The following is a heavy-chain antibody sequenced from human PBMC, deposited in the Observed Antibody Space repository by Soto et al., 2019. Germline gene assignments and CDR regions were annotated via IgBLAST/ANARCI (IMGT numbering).Heavy chain of an antibody. CDR3: AASIFYYGMDV. Sequence: GESLKISCKGSGYTFTNYWIGWVRQMPGKGLEWMGIIYPGDSDTKYNPSFQGQVTISADKSITTTYLQWSSLKASGTAIYYCAASIFYYGMDVWGQGTTVTVSS. V-gene: IGHV5-51*01. CDR2: IYPGDSDT. CDR1: GYTFTNYW. J-gene: IGHJ6*02.